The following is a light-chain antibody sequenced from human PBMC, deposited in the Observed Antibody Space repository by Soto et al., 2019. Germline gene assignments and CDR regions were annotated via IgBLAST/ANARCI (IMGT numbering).Light chain of an antibody. Sequence: DIQMTQSPSTLSASVGDRVTITCRASQSISSWLAWYQQKPGKAPKRLIYKASSLESGVPSSVSGSGSGTEFTLTISSLQPDDYANDYCQRRGTFGKGTKVEIK. V-gene: IGKV1-5*03. CDR1: QSISSW. J-gene: IGKJ1*01. CDR2: KAS. CDR3: QRRGT.